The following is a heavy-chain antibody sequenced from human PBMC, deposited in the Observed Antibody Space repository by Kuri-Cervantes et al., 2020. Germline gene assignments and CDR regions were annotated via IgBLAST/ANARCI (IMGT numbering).Heavy chain of an antibody. CDR1: GYTFTDYD. V-gene: IGHV1-8*01. CDR3: ARSSGVIQYYGMDV. J-gene: IGHJ6*02. D-gene: IGHD3-10*01. CDR2: MNPYSANT. Sequence: ASVKVSCKTSGYTFTDYDINWVRQAPGQGLEWMGWMNPYSANTGYAQKFQGRLTMTRDTSISTAYMELSGLTSEDTAVYYCARSSGVIQYYGMDVWGQGTTVTVSS.